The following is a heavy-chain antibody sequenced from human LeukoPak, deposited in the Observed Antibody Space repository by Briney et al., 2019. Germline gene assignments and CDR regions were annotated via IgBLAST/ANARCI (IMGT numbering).Heavy chain of an antibody. Sequence: ASVKVSCKVSGYTLTELSMHWVRQAPGKGLEWMGGFDPEDGETIYAQKFQARDTVTEDTSTDTAYMELSSLRSEDTAVYSCATPSEDAFDIWGEGTMVTVSS. CDR2: FDPEDGET. J-gene: IGHJ3*02. CDR3: ATPSEDAFDI. CDR1: GYTLTELS. V-gene: IGHV1-24*01.